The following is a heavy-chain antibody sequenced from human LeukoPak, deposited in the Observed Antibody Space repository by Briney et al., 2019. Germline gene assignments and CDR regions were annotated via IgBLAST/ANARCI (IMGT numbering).Heavy chain of an antibody. CDR3: EKSRGGSYYSGSDY. CDR1: GFTFSSYA. D-gene: IGHD1-26*01. J-gene: IGHJ4*02. V-gene: IGHV3-23*01. Sequence: GGSLRLSCAASGFTFSSYAMNWVRQAPGKGLEWVSAVRGSDAGTSYADSVEGRFTISRDNSKNTLYLQMNSLRAEDTAVYYCEKSRGGSYYSGSDYWGQGTLVTVSS. CDR2: VRGSDAGT.